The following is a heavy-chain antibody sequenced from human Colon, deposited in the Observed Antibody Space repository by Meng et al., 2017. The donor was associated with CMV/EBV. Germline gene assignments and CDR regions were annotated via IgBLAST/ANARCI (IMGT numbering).Heavy chain of an antibody. D-gene: IGHD3-16*02. CDR1: GFSMRSFG. J-gene: IGHJ6*02. Sequence: GESLKISCDASGFSMRSFGMHWVRQAPGEGLEWLPFIRNDESDKWYAESVKGRFIISRDNSKNTVTLHLNSLRVEDTATYYCVRDGGLPRYYYFALDVWGQGTRVTVSS. CDR2: IRNDESDK. CDR3: VRDGGLPRYYYFALDV. V-gene: IGHV3-30*02.